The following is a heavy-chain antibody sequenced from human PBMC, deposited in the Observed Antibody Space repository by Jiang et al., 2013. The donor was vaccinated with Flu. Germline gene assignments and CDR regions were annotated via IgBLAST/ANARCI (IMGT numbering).Heavy chain of an antibody. Sequence: GAEVKKPGESLRISCKGSGYSFTSYWIGWVRQMPGKGLEWMGRIDPSDSYTNYSPSFQGHITISADKSISTAYLQWSSLKASDTAMYYCARVLGGPNTGFDYWGQGTLVTVSS. J-gene: IGHJ4*02. V-gene: IGHV5-10-1*01. CDR1: GYSFTSYW. D-gene: IGHD2-8*02. CDR3: ARVLGGPNTGFDY. CDR2: IDPSDSYT.